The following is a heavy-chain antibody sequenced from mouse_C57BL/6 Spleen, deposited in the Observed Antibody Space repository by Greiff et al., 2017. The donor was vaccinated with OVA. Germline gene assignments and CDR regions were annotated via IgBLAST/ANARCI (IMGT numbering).Heavy chain of an antibody. J-gene: IGHJ3*01. CDR2: IDPSDSYT. CDR1: GYTFTSYW. V-gene: IGHV1-50*01. Sequence: QVQLQQPGAELVKPGASVKLSCKASGYTFTSYWMQWVKQRPGQGLEWIGEIDPSDSYTNYNQKFKGKATLTVDTSSSTAYMQLSSLTSEDSAVYYCANYYGSSYGWFAYWGQGTLVTASA. D-gene: IGHD1-1*01. CDR3: ANYYGSSYGWFAY.